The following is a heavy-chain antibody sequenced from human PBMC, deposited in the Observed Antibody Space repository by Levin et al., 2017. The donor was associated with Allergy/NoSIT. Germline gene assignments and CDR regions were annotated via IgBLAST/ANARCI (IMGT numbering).Heavy chain of an antibody. CDR3: ARDTYDCSSTSCSQASGWFDP. CDR2: INAGNGNT. CDR1: GYTFTSYA. D-gene: IGHD2-2*01. V-gene: IGHV1-3*01. Sequence: ASVKVSCKASGYTFTSYAMHWVRQAPGQRLEWMGWINAGNGNTKYSQKFQGRVTITRDTSASTAYMELSSLRSEDTAVYYCARDTYDCSSTSCSQASGWFDPWGQGTLVTVSS. J-gene: IGHJ5*02.